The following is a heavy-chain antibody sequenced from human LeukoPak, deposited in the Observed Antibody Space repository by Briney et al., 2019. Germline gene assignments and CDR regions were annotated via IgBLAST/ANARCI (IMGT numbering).Heavy chain of an antibody. CDR2: IYPGDSET. CDR1: GYSFTSYW. D-gene: IGHD2-2*01. Sequence: GESLKISCKGSGYSFTSYWIGWVRQMPGKGLEWMGIIYPGDSETRYSPSFQGQGTISADKSISTAYLQWSSLKASDTAMDYCARGPEGYCSSTSCQRGDYYYYMDVWGKGTTVTVSS. V-gene: IGHV5-51*01. J-gene: IGHJ6*03. CDR3: ARGPEGYCSSTSCQRGDYYYYMDV.